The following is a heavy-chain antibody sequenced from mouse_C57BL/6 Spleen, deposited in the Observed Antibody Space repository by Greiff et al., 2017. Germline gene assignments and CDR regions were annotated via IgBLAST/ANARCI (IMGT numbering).Heavy chain of an antibody. J-gene: IGHJ4*01. Sequence: QVQLQQSGAELMKPGASVKLSCKATGYTFTGYWIEWVKQRPGHGLEWIGEILPGSGSTNYNEKFKGKATFTADTASNTAYMQLSSLTADDSAIYYCARSGGNYGFYYYAMDYWGQGTSVTVSS. CDR1: GYTFTGYW. CDR2: ILPGSGST. D-gene: IGHD2-1*01. CDR3: ARSGGNYGFYYYAMDY. V-gene: IGHV1-9*01.